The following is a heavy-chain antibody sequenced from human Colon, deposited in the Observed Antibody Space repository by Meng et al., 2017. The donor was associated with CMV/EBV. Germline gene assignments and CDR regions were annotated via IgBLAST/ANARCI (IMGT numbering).Heavy chain of an antibody. J-gene: IGHJ5*01. D-gene: IGHD1-26*01. V-gene: IGHV1-2*07. CDR1: GYGFTDFY. Sequence: ASVKVSCKTSGYGFTDFYIHWVRQAPGQGLEWMGWINPKGGGTAYARKFRGRVTMTRDTSASTAYMEVDRLTSDDTAVYFCARGRVWVVPADFHGIDSWGPGTMVTVSS. CDR3: ARGRVWVVPADFHGIDS. CDR2: INPKGGGT.